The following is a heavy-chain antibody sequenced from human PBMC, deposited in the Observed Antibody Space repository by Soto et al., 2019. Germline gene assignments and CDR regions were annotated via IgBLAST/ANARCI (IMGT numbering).Heavy chain of an antibody. CDR1: GYNFTYFW. CDR3: ARPKKLAERLSVLDH. Sequence: GESRKLSCERSGYNFTYFWITWVRQMPVKGLEWMGTIDPSDSYTDYSPSFQGHVSLSADKSSSTAYLQWSSLKASDTAMYYCARPKKLAERLSVLDHWRQAAPVTV. J-gene: IGHJ5*02. CDR2: IDPSDSYT. V-gene: IGHV5-10-1*01.